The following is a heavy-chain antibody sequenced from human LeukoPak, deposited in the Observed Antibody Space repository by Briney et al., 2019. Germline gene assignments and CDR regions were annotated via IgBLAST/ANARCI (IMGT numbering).Heavy chain of an antibody. CDR3: AKDLRITMVRGGSFGY. CDR1: GFTFSSYA. Sequence: PGGSLRLSCAASGFTFSSYAMSWVRQAPGKGLEWVSAISGSGGSTYYADSVKGRFTISRDNSKNTLYLQMNSLRAEDTAVYYCAKDLRITMVRGGSFGYWGQGTLVTVSS. V-gene: IGHV3-23*01. J-gene: IGHJ4*02. CDR2: ISGSGGST. D-gene: IGHD3-10*01.